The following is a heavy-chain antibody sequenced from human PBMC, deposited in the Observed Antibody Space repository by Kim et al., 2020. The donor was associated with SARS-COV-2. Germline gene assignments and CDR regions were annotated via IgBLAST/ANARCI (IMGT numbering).Heavy chain of an antibody. CDR2: ISYYGSNK. D-gene: IGHD1-26*01. CDR3: ARPRSGSYYDAFDI. V-gene: IGHV3-30-3*01. J-gene: IGHJ3*02. Sequence: GGSLRLSCAASGFTFSSYAMHWVRQAPGKGLEWVAVISYYGSNKYYADSVKGRFTISRDNSKNTLYLQMNSLRAEDTAVYYCARPRSGSYYDAFDIWGQG. CDR1: GFTFSSYA.